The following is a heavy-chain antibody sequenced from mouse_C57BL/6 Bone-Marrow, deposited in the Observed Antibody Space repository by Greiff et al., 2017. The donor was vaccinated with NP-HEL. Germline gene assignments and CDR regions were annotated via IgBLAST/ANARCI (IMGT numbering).Heavy chain of an antibody. CDR3: ARHVRMDY. CDR2: ISNGGGST. V-gene: IGHV5-12*01. J-gene: IGHJ4*01. CDR1: GFTFSDYY. Sequence: EVQGVESGGGLVQPGGSLKLSCAASGFTFSDYYMYWVRQTPEKRLEWVAYISNGGGSTYYPDTVKGRFTISRDNAKNTLYLQMSRLKSEDTAMYYCARHVRMDYWGQGTSVTVSS.